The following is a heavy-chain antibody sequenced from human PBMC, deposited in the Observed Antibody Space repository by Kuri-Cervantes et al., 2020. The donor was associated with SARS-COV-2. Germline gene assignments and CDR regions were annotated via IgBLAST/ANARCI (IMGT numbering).Heavy chain of an antibody. J-gene: IGHJ4*02. V-gene: IGHV3-23*01. CDR1: GFTFSDYY. CDR2: ISGSGGST. CDR3: ARVRRNYYDSSGFPDDY. D-gene: IGHD3-22*01. Sequence: GESLKISCAASGFTFSDYYMSWIRQAPGKGLEWVSAISGSGGSTYYADSVKGRFTISRDNSKNTLYLQMNSLRAEDTAVYYCARVRRNYYDSSGFPDDYWGQGTLVTVSS.